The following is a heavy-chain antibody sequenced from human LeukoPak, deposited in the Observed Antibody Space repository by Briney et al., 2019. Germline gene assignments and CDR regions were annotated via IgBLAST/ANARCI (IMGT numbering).Heavy chain of an antibody. V-gene: IGHV3-21*05. Sequence: GGSLRLSCVGSGFNFRTYNLNWVRQASGKGLEWVSDISGSSSYTDYADSVKGRFTNSKDNANSSVFLQMDSLRAEDTAVYYCARGHNSGYYLKYWGQGTLVTVSS. CDR2: ISGSSSYT. CDR3: ARGHNSGYYLKY. CDR1: GFNFRTYN. D-gene: IGHD3-22*01. J-gene: IGHJ4*02.